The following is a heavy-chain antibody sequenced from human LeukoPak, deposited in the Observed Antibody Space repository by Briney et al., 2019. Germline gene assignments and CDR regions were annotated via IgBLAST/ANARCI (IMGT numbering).Heavy chain of an antibody. CDR2: IYSGGST. D-gene: IGHD6-13*01. J-gene: IGHJ4*02. CDR3: VCSSWYGIDY. Sequence: GGSLRLSCAASGFTVSSNYMSWVRQAPGKGLEWVSVIYSGGSTYYADSVEGRFTISRDNSKNTLYLQMNSLRAEDTAVYYCVCSSWYGIDYWGQGTLVTVSS. V-gene: IGHV3-53*01. CDR1: GFTVSSNY.